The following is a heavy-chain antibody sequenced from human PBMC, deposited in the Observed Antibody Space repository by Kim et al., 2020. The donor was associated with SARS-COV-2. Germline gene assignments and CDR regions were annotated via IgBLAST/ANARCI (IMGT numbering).Heavy chain of an antibody. V-gene: IGHV4-34*01. CDR3: ARERLLWFGELSYNWFDP. CDR2: INHSGST. Sequence: SETLSLTCAVYGGSFSGYYWSWIRQPPGKGLEWIGEINHSGSTNYNPSLKSRVTISVDTSKNQFSLKLSSVTAADTAVYYCARERLLWFGELSYNWFDP. D-gene: IGHD3-10*01. J-gene: IGHJ5*02. CDR1: GGSFSGYY.